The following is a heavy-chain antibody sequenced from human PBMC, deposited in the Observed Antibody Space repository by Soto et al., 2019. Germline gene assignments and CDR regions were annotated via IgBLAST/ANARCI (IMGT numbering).Heavy chain of an antibody. V-gene: IGHV3-30-3*01. CDR1: GFTFSSYA. J-gene: IGHJ4*02. CDR3: ARVWGDSSGSPSDY. CDR2: ISYDGSNK. Sequence: GGSLRLSCAASGFTFSSYAMHWVRQAPGKGLEWVAVISYDGSNKYYADSVKGRFTISRENSKNTRYMQMNSLRAEDTAVYYCARVWGDSSGSPSDYWGQGTLVTVSS. D-gene: IGHD3-22*01.